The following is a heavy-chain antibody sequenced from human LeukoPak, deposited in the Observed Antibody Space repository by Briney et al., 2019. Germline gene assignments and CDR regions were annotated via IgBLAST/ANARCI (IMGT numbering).Heavy chain of an antibody. Sequence: ASVKVSSKASGYTFTGYYMHWVRQAPGQGLEWMGWINPNSGGTNYAQKFQGWVTMTRDTSISTAYMELSRLRSDDTAVYYCARSGPYSSGGDPFDYWGQGTLVTVSS. V-gene: IGHV1-2*04. J-gene: IGHJ4*02. CDR3: ARSGPYSSGGDPFDY. CDR2: INPNSGGT. CDR1: GYTFTGYY. D-gene: IGHD6-19*01.